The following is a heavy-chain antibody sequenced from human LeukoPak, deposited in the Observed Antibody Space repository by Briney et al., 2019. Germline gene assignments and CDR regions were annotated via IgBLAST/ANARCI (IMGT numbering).Heavy chain of an antibody. CDR3: ARGGNSPYYYGMDV. V-gene: IGHV3-7*03. CDR1: GFTFSNYW. Sequence: GGSLRLSCAASGFTFSNYWMNWVRQAPGKGLEWVANIKQDGSEKCYVDSVKGRFTISRDNAKNSLYLQMNSLRAEDTAVYYCARGGNSPYYYGMDVWGQGTTVTVSS. J-gene: IGHJ6*02. D-gene: IGHD4-23*01. CDR2: IKQDGSEK.